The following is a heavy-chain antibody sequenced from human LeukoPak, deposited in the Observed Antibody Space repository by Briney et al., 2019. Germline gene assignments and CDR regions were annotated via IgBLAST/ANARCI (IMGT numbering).Heavy chain of an antibody. V-gene: IGHV1-8*01. CDR2: MNPNSGDT. J-gene: IGHJ4*02. CDR1: GYTFHLYG. Sequence: GASVKVSCKTSGYTFHLYGISWVRQATGQGLEWMGWMNPNSGDTAYAQKFQVRITMTRNTSISTAYMELSSLRSEDTAVYYCARGGGLGGYGYGYDFDYWGQGSLVTVSS. D-gene: IGHD5-18*01. CDR3: ARGGGLGGYGYGYDFDY.